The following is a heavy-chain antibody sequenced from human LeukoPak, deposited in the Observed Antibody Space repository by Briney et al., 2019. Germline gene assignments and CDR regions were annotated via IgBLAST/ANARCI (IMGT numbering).Heavy chain of an antibody. V-gene: IGHV4-59*11. J-gene: IGHJ4*02. Sequence: PSETLSLTCTVSGGSMSSHYWSWIRQPPGKGLEWIGCINYSGSTYYNPSLKSRVTISVDTSKNQFSLKLSSVTAADTAVYYCARGGFCSSTSCNLFDFWGQGTLLTVSS. CDR1: GGSMSSHY. CDR3: ARGGFCSSTSCNLFDF. D-gene: IGHD2-2*01. CDR2: INYSGST.